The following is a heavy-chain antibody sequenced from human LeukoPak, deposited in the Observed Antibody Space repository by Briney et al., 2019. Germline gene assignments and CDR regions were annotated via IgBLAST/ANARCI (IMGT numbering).Heavy chain of an antibody. CDR3: ARVARCTSCFDVDY. CDR2: FFLKGST. V-gene: IGHV4-38-2*02. CDR1: GYSITSAYY. D-gene: IGHD2-2*01. J-gene: IGHJ4*02. Sequence: SETLSLTCTVSGYSITSAYYRGWIRQPPGKGLEWIGSFFLKGSTYYNPSLKSRVTISVDTSKNQFSLTLSSVTAADTAAYYCARVARCTSCFDVDYWGQGTLVTVSS.